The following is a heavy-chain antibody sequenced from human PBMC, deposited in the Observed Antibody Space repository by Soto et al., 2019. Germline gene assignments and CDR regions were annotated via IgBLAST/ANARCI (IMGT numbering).Heavy chain of an antibody. CDR1: GFTFSSYD. Sequence: EVQLVESGGGLVQPGGSLRLSCAASGFTFSSYDMHWVRQATGKGLEWVSAIGTAGDTYYPGSVKGRFTISRENAKNSLYLQMNSLRAGDTAVYYCARGLLAGFGDVWGHGTTVTVSS. CDR2: IGTAGDT. CDR3: ARGLLAGFGDV. V-gene: IGHV3-13*01. J-gene: IGHJ6*02. D-gene: IGHD3-10*01.